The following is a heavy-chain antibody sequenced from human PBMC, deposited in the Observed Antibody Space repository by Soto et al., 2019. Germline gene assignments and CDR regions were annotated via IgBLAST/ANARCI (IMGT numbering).Heavy chain of an antibody. D-gene: IGHD2-15*01. CDR2: ISGSGGST. CDR3: AKDRRDLGYCSGGSCYPYYFDY. J-gene: IGHJ4*02. V-gene: IGHV3-23*01. Sequence: EVQLLESGGGLVQPGGSLRLSCAASGFTFSSYAMSWVRQAPGKGLEWVSAISGSGGSTYYADSVKGRFTISRDNSKNTLYLQMNRLRAEDTAVYYCAKDRRDLGYCSGGSCYPYYFDYWGQGTLVTVSS. CDR1: GFTFSSYA.